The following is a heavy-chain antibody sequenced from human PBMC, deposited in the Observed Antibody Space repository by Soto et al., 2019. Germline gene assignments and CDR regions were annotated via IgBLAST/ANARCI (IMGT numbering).Heavy chain of an antibody. CDR2: LSGDSGNT. CDR1: GYMFTKSA. D-gene: IGHD6-19*01. CDR3: ARDGVAAGNINFDY. J-gene: IGHJ4*01. Sequence: QVHLVQSGAEVKKPGASVKVSCKASGYMFTKSAMHWVRQAPGQRLELMGWLSGDSGNTKYSPKLQDRVTITRDTSASTAYMELSSLQSEDTALYYCARDGVAAGNINFDYWGQGPLVTVSS. V-gene: IGHV1-3*01.